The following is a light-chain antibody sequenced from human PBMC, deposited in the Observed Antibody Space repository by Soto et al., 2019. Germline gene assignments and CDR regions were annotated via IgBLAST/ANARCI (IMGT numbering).Light chain of an antibody. V-gene: IGKV1-39*01. CDR1: QSISIY. Sequence: DIQMTQSPSSLSASVGDRVTLTCRASQSISIYLNWYQQKPGKAPKVLIYAASTLHSGVPSRFSGSGSGTDFTLTISSLQPEDFATYYCQQNYNTPRTFGPGTKDEVK. J-gene: IGKJ1*01. CDR2: AAS. CDR3: QQNYNTPRT.